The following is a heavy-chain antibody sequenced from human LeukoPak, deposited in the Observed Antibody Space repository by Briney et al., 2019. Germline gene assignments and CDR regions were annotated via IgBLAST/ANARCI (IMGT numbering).Heavy chain of an antibody. J-gene: IGHJ3*02. D-gene: IGHD2-2*01. Sequence: PGGSLRLSCAASGFTFSSYWMHWVRQAPGKGLVWVSRINTDGSSTSYADSVKGRFTISRDNAKDTLYLQMNSLRAEDTAVYYCARDWTLVPADYDAFDIWGQGTMVTVSS. CDR3: ARDWTLVPADYDAFDI. V-gene: IGHV3-74*01. CDR1: GFTFSSYW. CDR2: INTDGSST.